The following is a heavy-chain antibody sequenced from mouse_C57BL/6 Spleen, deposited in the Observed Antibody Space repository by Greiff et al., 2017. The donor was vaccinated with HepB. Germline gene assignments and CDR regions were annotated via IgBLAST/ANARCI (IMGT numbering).Heavy chain of an antibody. CDR1: GFTFSDYG. D-gene: IGHD1-1*01. J-gene: IGHJ2*01. Sequence: DVMLVESGGGLVKPGGSLKLSCAASGFTFSDYGMHWVRQAPEKGLEWVAYISSGSSTIYYADTVKGRFTISRDNAKNTLLLQMTSLRSEDTAMYYCSRLVTTVVAGFDYWGQGTTLTVSS. V-gene: IGHV5-17*01. CDR3: SRLVTTVVAGFDY. CDR2: ISSGSSTI.